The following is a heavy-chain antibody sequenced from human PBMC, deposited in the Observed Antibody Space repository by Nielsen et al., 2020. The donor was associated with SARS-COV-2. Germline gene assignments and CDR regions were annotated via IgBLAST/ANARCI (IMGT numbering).Heavy chain of an antibody. V-gene: IGHV1-18*01. D-gene: IGHD3-22*01. Sequence: ASVKVSCKASGYTFTSYGISWVRQAPGQGLEWMGWISAYNGNTNYAQKLQGRVTMTTDTSTSTAYMELRSLRSDDTAVYYCARISYYYDSSGLGYWGQGTLVTVSS. CDR3: ARISYYYDSSGLGY. CDR1: GYTFTSYG. J-gene: IGHJ4*02. CDR2: ISAYNGNT.